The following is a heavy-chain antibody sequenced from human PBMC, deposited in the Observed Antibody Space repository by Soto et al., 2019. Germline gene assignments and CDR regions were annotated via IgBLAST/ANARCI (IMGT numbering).Heavy chain of an antibody. Sequence: PGGSLRLSCAASGFTFSSYSMNWVRQAPGKGLEWVSSISSSSSYIYYADSVKGRFTISRDNAKNSLYLQMNSLRAEDTAVYYCARDLGGAYCGGDCPAPFDYWGQGTLVTVSS. CDR2: ISSSSSYI. CDR1: GFTFSSYS. J-gene: IGHJ4*02. D-gene: IGHD2-21*01. CDR3: ARDLGGAYCGGDCPAPFDY. V-gene: IGHV3-21*01.